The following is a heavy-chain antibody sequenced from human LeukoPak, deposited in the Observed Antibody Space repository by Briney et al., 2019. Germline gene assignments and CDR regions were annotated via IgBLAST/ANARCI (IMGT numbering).Heavy chain of an antibody. CDR1: GFTFTNYW. Sequence: GGSLRLSCAASGFTFTNYWMTWVRQAPGKWLEWVANINEHGFETYYVDSLRGRFTISRDNAKNSLYLQMNTLTGEDTALYYCASSRAWTALDIWGQGTLVTVSS. V-gene: IGHV3-7*01. CDR2: INEHGFET. CDR3: ASSRAWTALDI. J-gene: IGHJ4*02. D-gene: IGHD1-1*01.